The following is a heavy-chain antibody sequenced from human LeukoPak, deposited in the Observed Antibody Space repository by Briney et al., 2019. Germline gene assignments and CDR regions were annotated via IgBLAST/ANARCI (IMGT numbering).Heavy chain of an antibody. J-gene: IGHJ3*02. D-gene: IGHD2/OR15-2a*01. CDR3: ARDTPLYADSPDAFDI. V-gene: IGHV3-48*03. CDR1: GFSFSSYE. CDR2: IGSSGSTV. Sequence: GGSLRLSCAASGFSFSSYEMNWVRQAPGKGLEWVSYIGSSGSTVYYADSVKGRFTTSRDNARNSLYLQMNSLRDEDTAVYYCARDTPLYADSPDAFDIWGQGTMVTVSS.